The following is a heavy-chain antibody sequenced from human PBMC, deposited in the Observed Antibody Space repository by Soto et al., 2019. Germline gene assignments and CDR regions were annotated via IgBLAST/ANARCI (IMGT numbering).Heavy chain of an antibody. D-gene: IGHD2-21*02. J-gene: IGHJ3*02. CDR2: IYYSGST. V-gene: IGHV4-39*01. Sequence: QLQLQESGPGLVKPSETLSLTCTVSGGSISSSSYYWGWIRQPPGKALEWIGRIYYSGSTYYNPTLKSRVNISVDTFKNEYSLKLSSVTAAYTAVYYCARTELVTQRAFDIWGQGTMGTVSS. CDR3: ARTELVTQRAFDI. CDR1: GGSISSSSYY.